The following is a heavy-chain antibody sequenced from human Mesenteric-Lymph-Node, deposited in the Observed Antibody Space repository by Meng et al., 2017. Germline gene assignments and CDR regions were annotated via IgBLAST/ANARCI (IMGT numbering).Heavy chain of an antibody. J-gene: IGHJ4*01. D-gene: IGHD3-22*01. CDR1: HYIFTSYG. CDR2: ISGHNGNT. CDR3: ARVTMIGYFDY. Sequence: QVQLIQSGAEVKKLGASVKVSCKASHYIFTSYGLSWVRQAPGQGLEWMGWISGHNGNTKYAQQFQGRVTMTTDTSTSTAYMELRSLRADDTAVYYCARVTMIGYFDYWGQGTLVTVSS. V-gene: IGHV1-18*01.